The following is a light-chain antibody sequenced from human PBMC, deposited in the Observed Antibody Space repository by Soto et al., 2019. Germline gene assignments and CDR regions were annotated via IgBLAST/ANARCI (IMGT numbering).Light chain of an antibody. V-gene: IGLV1-44*01. J-gene: IGLJ3*02. CDR3: ALWDDSLNGPV. CDR2: RSS. CDR1: SSNIGSHS. Sequence: QSVLTQPPSASGTPGQRITISCSGSSSNIGSHSVNWYQQLPGTAPKLLIYRSSQRPSGVPDRFSGSKSGTPASLAISGLQSWDEADYYCALWDDSLNGPVFGGGTKLTVL.